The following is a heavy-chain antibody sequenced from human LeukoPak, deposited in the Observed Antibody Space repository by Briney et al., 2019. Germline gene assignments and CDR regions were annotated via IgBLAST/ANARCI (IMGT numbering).Heavy chain of an antibody. CDR3: AAEDYDFLTGHYHD. D-gene: IGHD3-9*01. V-gene: IGHV4-34*01. CDR2: INHSGST. Sequence: SETLSLTCAVYGGSFSGYHWSWVRQPPGKGLEWIGEINHSGSTNYNPSLKSRVTISVDTSKNQFSLKLSSVTAADTAVYYCAAEDYDFLTGHYHDWGQGTLVTVSS. CDR1: GGSFSGYH. J-gene: IGHJ4*02.